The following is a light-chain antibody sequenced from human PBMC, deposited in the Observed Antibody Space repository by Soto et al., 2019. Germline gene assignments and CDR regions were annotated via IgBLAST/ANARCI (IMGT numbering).Light chain of an antibody. Sequence: QSALTQPASVSGSPGQSITISCTGTSSDVGGYNYVSWYQQHPGKVPKLMIYGVSNRPSGVSNRFSGSKSGNTASLTISGLQAEDEDDYYCSSQSAYSSLDVVFGGGTKLTVL. CDR3: SSQSAYSSLDVV. CDR1: SSDVGGYNY. V-gene: IGLV2-14*01. J-gene: IGLJ2*01. CDR2: GVS.